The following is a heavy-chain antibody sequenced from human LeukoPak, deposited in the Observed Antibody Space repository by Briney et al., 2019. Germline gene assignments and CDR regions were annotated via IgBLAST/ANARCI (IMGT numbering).Heavy chain of an antibody. Sequence: SETLSLTCTVSGGAIRSGGYYWSWIRQHPGKGLEWIGYIYYSGSTYYNPSLKSRVTISVDTSKNQFSLKLSSVTAADTAVYYCARGYDFWSGYVPYNWFDPWGQGTLVTVSS. V-gene: IGHV4-31*03. CDR1: GGAIRSGGYY. D-gene: IGHD3-3*01. CDR3: ARGYDFWSGYVPYNWFDP. CDR2: IYYSGST. J-gene: IGHJ5*02.